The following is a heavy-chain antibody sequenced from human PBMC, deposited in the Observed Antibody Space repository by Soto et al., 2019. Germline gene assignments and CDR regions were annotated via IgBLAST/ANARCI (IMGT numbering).Heavy chain of an antibody. V-gene: IGHV3-30*03. CDR3: VRSMIIVVRLIGLDY. CDR2: ISYDGSNK. Sequence: GGSLRLSCAASGFTFSSYGMHWVRQAPGKGLEWVAVISYDGSNKYYADSVKGRFTISRDNSKNTLYLQMDSLSTEDTAVYYCVRSMIIVVRLIGLDYWGQGTLVTVSS. D-gene: IGHD3-22*01. J-gene: IGHJ4*02. CDR1: GFTFSSYG.